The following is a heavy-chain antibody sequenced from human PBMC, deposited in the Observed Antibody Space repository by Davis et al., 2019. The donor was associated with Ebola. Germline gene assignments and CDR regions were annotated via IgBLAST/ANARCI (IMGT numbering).Heavy chain of an antibody. J-gene: IGHJ4*02. Sequence: GGSLRLSCAASGFTFSSYAMHWVRQAPGKGLKWVAVISYDGSNKYYADSVKGRFTISRDNSKNTLYLQMNSLRAEDTAVYYCARDRGGDYSFDYWGQGTLVTVSS. V-gene: IGHV3-30*04. CDR1: GFTFSSYA. CDR2: ISYDGSNK. D-gene: IGHD3-10*01. CDR3: ARDRGGDYSFDY.